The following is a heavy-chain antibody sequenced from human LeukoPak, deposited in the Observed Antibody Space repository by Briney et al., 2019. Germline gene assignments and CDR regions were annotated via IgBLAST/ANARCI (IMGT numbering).Heavy chain of an antibody. V-gene: IGHV4-34*01. D-gene: IGHD3-10*01. CDR1: GGSFSGYY. Sequence: PSETLSLTCAVYGGSFSGYYWSWIRQPPGKGLEWIGEINHSGSTNYNPSLKSRVTISVDTSKNQFSLKLSSVTAADTAVYYCARRGRWFGELIDYWGQGTLVTVSS. CDR2: INHSGST. J-gene: IGHJ4*02. CDR3: ARRGRWFGELIDY.